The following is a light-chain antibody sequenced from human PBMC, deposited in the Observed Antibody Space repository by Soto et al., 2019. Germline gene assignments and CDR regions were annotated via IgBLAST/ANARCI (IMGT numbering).Light chain of an antibody. V-gene: IGLV2-14*01. CDR2: DVS. CDR3: SSYTTGGSYV. CDR1: SRDVGGYNS. Sequence: QSALTQPASVSGSPGLSIAISCTGTSRDVGGYNSVSWYQQQPGKVPKLMIYDVSNRPSGVSNRFSGSKSGNTASLTISGLQADDEGDDYCSSYTTGGSYVFGTGTKLTVL. J-gene: IGLJ1*01.